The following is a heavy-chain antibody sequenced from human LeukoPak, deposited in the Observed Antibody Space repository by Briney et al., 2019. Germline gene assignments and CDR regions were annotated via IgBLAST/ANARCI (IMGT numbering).Heavy chain of an antibody. CDR2: ITARADRT. D-gene: IGHD2-8*02. CDR1: GFTFSNYA. J-gene: IGHJ3*02. Sequence: GSLRLSCAASGFTFSNYAMSWVRQAPGKGLEWVSGITARADRTYYADSVKGRVTISGDNSKNTLFLQLNSLRAEDAAVYYCAKTYMWSIDAFHIWGQGTMVTVSS. V-gene: IGHV3-23*01. CDR3: AKTYMWSIDAFHI.